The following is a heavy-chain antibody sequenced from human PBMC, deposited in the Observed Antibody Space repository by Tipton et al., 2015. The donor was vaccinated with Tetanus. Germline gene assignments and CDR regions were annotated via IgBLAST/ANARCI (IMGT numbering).Heavy chain of an antibody. CDR3: AGTPDYYYGMDV. CDR2: IYYSGTT. J-gene: IGHJ6*02. V-gene: IGHV4-4*01. CDR1: GGPVSSSNW. Sequence: TLSLTCDVSGGPVSSSNWWSWVRQAPGKGLEWIGEIYYSGTTNYNPSLKSRVTISTDKSKNQDSLRLNSVTAADTAVYFCAGTPDYYYGMDVWGQGTTVTVSS.